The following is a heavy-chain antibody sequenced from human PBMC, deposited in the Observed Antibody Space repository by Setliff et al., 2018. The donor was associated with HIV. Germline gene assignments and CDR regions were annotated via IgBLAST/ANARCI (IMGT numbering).Heavy chain of an antibody. V-gene: IGHV4-61*05. CDR2: IYTSGST. J-gene: IGHJ4*02. CDR3: ARAYSNPTFFDY. D-gene: IGHD4-4*01. Sequence: PSETLSLTCTVSGGSISSSSYYWSWIRQPPGKGLEWIGYIYTSGSTNYNPSLKSRVTISVDTSKNQFSLKLNSVTAADTAVYYCARAYSNPTFFDYWGQGTLVTVSS. CDR1: GGSISSSSYY.